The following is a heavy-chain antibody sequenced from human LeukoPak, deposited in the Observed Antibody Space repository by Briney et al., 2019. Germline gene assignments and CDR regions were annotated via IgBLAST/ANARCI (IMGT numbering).Heavy chain of an antibody. CDR3: ARWVTCGGDMVNDF. CDR2: TISSSRYI. J-gene: IGHJ4*02. V-gene: IGHV3-21*01. CDR1: GFTSSTYN. D-gene: IGHD3-16*01. Sequence: PGGSLRLSCAASGFTSSTYNMNWVRPAPGKGREWVSSTISSSRYIYYADSVKGRFTISRDNAKNSLYLQINSLRAVDTGVYYCARWVTCGGDMVNDFWGQGTLVTVSS.